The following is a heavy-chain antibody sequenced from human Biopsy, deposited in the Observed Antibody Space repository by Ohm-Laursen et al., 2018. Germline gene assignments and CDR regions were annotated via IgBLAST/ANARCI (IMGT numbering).Heavy chain of an antibody. CDR1: GFIFKNYN. J-gene: IGHJ4*02. D-gene: IGHD1-26*01. CDR3: ARVGAGAPSIDYFDY. CDR2: IYYSGST. V-gene: IGHV4-59*01. Sequence: SLRLSCTASGFIFKNYNMHWIRQPPGKGLEWIGYIYYSGSTNYNPSLRSRVTISVDRSKNQFSLELSSVTAADTAVYYCARVGAGAPSIDYFDYWGQGALVTVSS.